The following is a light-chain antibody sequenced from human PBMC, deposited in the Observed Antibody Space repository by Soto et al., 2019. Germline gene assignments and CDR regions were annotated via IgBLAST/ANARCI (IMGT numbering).Light chain of an antibody. Sequence: DIVMTQSPATLSVSPGERATLSCRASQSVRTNLAWYQQKPGQAPRLLIYGASIRATGVPARFSGGGSGTEFTLTISSLQSEDFAVYYCQQFNTWPRDTFGQGTKVDIK. J-gene: IGKJ1*01. CDR3: QQFNTWPRDT. V-gene: IGKV3-15*01. CDR2: GAS. CDR1: QSVRTN.